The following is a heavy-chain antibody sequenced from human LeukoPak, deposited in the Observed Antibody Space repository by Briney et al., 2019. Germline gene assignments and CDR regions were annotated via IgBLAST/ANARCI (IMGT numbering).Heavy chain of an antibody. CDR3: ARALPNWGSGDY. V-gene: IGHV1-2*02. CDR2: INPNSGGT. J-gene: IGHJ4*02. D-gene: IGHD7-27*01. CDR1: GYTFTGYY. Sequence: ASVKVSCKASGYTFTGYYMHWVRQAPGQGLEWMGWINPNSGGTSYAQQFQGRVTMTRDTSISTAYMELSSLRSDDTAVYYCARALPNWGSGDYWGQGTLVTVSS.